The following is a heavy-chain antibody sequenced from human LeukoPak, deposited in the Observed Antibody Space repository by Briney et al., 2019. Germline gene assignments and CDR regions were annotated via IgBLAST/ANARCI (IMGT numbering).Heavy chain of an antibody. CDR1: VDSISAASHR. J-gene: IGHJ4*02. Sequence: PSETLSHTCTVSVDSISAASHRWGWIRHPPGKGLEWIGTTHSSGSTSYSPSLKSRLTISVDASKNLLSLNLKSVPAADTAVYYCSRRASGLPFDFWGQGTLVTVSS. CDR3: SRRASGLPFDF. D-gene: IGHD3-10*01. V-gene: IGHV4-39*01. CDR2: THSSGST.